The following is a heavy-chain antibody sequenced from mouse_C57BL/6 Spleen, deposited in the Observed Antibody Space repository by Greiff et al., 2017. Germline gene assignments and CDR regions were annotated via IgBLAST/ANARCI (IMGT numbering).Heavy chain of an antibody. J-gene: IGHJ3*01. V-gene: IGHV14-3*01. CDR3: AFHYYGSSYWFAY. D-gene: IGHD1-1*01. CDR2: IDPANGNT. Sequence: EVQLQQSVAELVRPGASVKLSCTASGFNIKNTYMHWVKQRPEQGLEWIGRIDPANGNTKYAPKFQGKATITADTSSNTAYLQLSSLTSEDTAIYYCAFHYYGSSYWFAYWGQGTLVTVSA. CDR1: GFNIKNTY.